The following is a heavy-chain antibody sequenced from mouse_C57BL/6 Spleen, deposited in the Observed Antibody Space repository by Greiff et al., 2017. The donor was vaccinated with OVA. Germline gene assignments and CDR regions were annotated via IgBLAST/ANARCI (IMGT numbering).Heavy chain of an antibody. CDR1: GFTFSSYT. D-gene: IGHD5-1*01. Sequence: EVQLVESGGGLVKPGGSLKLSCAASGFTFSSYTMSWVRQTPEKRLEWVATISGGGGNTYYPDSVKGRFTISRDNAKNTLYLQMSSLRSEDTALYYCARHGSTPFAYWAKGLWSLSLQ. V-gene: IGHV5-9*01. J-gene: IGHJ3*01. CDR2: ISGGGGNT. CDR3: ARHGSTPFAY.